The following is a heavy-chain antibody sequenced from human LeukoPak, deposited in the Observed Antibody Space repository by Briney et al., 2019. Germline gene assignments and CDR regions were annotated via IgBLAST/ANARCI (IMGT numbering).Heavy chain of an antibody. Sequence: GGSLRLSCAASGXTFSSYWMSWVRQAPGKGLEWVATINQDGSEKYYVDSVKGRFTISRDNAKSSLYLQMNSLRAEDTAVYFCARAFRQSDYWGQGTLVTVSS. V-gene: IGHV3-7*04. CDR3: ARAFRQSDY. CDR1: GXTFSSYW. CDR2: INQDGSEK. J-gene: IGHJ4*02.